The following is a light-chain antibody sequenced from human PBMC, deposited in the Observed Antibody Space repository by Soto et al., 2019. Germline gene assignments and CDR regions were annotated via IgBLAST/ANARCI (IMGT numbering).Light chain of an antibody. Sequence: DIQMTQSPSTLSASVGYRVTITCRASQSISSWLAWYQQKPGKAPKLLIYKASSLESGVPSRFSGSRSGTEFTLTISSLQPDDFATYYCQQYNSYSRTFGQGTKVDIK. CDR2: KAS. CDR1: QSISSW. J-gene: IGKJ1*01. CDR3: QQYNSYSRT. V-gene: IGKV1-5*03.